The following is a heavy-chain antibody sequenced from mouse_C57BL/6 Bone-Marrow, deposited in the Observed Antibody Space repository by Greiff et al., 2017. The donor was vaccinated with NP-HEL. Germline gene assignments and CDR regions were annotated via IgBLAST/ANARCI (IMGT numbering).Heavy chain of an antibody. D-gene: IGHD2-4*01. Sequence: DVKLVESGGGLVKPGGSLKLSCAASGFTFSSYAMSWVRQTPEKRLEWVATISDGGSYTYYPDNVKGRFTISRDNAKNNLYLQMSHLKSEDTAMYYCARGPYDYDKVYYFDYWGQGTTLTVSS. CDR1: GFTFSSYA. V-gene: IGHV5-4*03. CDR3: ARGPYDYDKVYYFDY. J-gene: IGHJ2*01. CDR2: ISDGGSYT.